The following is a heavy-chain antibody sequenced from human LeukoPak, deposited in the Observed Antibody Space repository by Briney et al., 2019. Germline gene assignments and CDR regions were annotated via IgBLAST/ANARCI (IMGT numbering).Heavy chain of an antibody. CDR2: ITSGGSTI. CDR3: ARDILGATGVGAFDM. J-gene: IGHJ3*02. D-gene: IGHD1-26*01. V-gene: IGHV3-11*04. Sequence: EPGGSLRLSCAASGFTFSDYYMSWIRQAPGQGLQWVSYITSGGSTIYGADSVKGRFTISRDNAKNSLYLQMNSLRAEDTAVYYCARDILGATGVGAFDMWGQGTMVTVSS. CDR1: GFTFSDYY.